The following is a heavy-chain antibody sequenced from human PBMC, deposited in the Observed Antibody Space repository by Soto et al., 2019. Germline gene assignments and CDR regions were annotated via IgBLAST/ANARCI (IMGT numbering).Heavy chain of an antibody. J-gene: IGHJ4*02. CDR3: ARHIGIAVAGNYFDY. V-gene: IGHV4-39*01. Sequence: NPSETLSLTCTVSGGSISSSSYYWGWIRQPPGKGLEWIGSIYYSGSTYYNPSLKSRVTISVDTSKNQFSLKLSSLTAADTAVYYCARHIGIAVAGNYFDYWGQGTLVTVSS. D-gene: IGHD6-19*01. CDR2: IYYSGST. CDR1: GGSISSSSYY.